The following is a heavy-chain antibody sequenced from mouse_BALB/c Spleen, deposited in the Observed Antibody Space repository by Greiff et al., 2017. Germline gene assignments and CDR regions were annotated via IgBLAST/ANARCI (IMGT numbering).Heavy chain of an antibody. Sequence: DVQLQESGAELVKPGASVKLSCTASGFNIKDTYMHWVKQRPEQGLEWIGRIDPANGNTKYDPKFQGKATITADTSSNTAYLQLSSLTSEDTAVYYCATPGQLGPPYWGQGTLVTVSA. V-gene: IGHV14-3*02. CDR3: ATPGQLGPPY. J-gene: IGHJ3*01. D-gene: IGHD3-2*01. CDR1: GFNIKDTY. CDR2: IDPANGNT.